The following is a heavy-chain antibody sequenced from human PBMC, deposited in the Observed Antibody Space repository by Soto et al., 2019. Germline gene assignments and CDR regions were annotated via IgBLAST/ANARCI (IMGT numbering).Heavy chain of an antibody. V-gene: IGHV3-48*03. CDR3: ARTMYSNRGWFDP. CDR1: GFAFGSYD. Sequence: WGSLRLSCAASGFAFGSYDINFVRQSPGKGLEWVSYITSSGSLIYYADSVRGRFTVSRDNAKNSLYLQMNSLRAEDTGVYYCARTMYSNRGWFDPWGQGTLVTVSS. J-gene: IGHJ5*02. D-gene: IGHD6-13*01. CDR2: ITSSGSLI.